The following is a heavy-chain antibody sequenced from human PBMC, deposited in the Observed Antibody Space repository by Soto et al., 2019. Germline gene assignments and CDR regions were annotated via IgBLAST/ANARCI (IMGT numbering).Heavy chain of an antibody. CDR1: GYTLTELS. CDR3: AISIRFVERYSDAFDS. Sequence: ASVKVSCKVSGYTLTELSMHWVRQAPGKGLEWMGGFDPEDGETIYAQKFQGRVTMTADTSTDTAYMELRSLRSEDTAVYYCAISIRFVERYSDAFDSWGQGTMVTVSS. J-gene: IGHJ3*02. D-gene: IGHD3-3*01. V-gene: IGHV1-24*01. CDR2: FDPEDGET.